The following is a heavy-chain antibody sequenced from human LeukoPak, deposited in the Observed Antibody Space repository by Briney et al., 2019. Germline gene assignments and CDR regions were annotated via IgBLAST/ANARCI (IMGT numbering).Heavy chain of an antibody. CDR1: GGSISSSSYY. J-gene: IGHJ4*02. D-gene: IGHD3-22*01. CDR3: ARGAYYYDG. V-gene: IGHV4-39*01. CDR2: IYYSGST. Sequence: RSETLSLTCTVSGGSISSSSYYWGWIRQPPGKGLEWIGSIYYSGSTYYNPSLKSRVTISVDTSKNQFSLKLSSVTAADTAVYYCARGAYYYDGWGQGTLVTVSS.